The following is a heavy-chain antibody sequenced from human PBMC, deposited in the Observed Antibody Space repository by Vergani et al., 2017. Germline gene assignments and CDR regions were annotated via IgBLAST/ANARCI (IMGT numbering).Heavy chain of an antibody. D-gene: IGHD5-12*01. V-gene: IGHV3-21*01. CDR2: ISSSSSYI. J-gene: IGHJ3*02. CDR3: ARVATIFGAFDI. Sequence: EVQLVESGGGLVQPGGSLRLSCAASGFTFSSYSMNWVRQAPGKGLEWVSSISSSSSYIYYADSVKGRFTISSDNAKNSLYLQMNSLRAEDTAVYYCARVATIFGAFDIWGQGTMVTVSS. CDR1: GFTFSSYS.